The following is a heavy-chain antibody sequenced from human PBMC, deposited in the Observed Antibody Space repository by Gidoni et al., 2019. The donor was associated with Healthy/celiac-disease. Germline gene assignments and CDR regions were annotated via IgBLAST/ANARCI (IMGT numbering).Heavy chain of an antibody. CDR1: AGSFSGYY. V-gene: IGHV4-34*01. CDR3: AIPSRIAAAGPRTGEFDY. CDR2: INHSEST. Sequence: QVQLQQWGAGLLKPSETLSLTCAVYAGSFSGYYWSWICQPPGKGLEWIGEINHSESTNYNPSLKSRVTISVDTSKNQFSLKLSSVTAADTAVYYCAIPSRIAAAGPRTGEFDYWGQGTLVTVSS. D-gene: IGHD6-13*01. J-gene: IGHJ4*02.